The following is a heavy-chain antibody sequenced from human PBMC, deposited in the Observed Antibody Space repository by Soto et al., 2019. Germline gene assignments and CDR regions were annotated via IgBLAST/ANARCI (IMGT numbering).Heavy chain of an antibody. CDR1: GGTFSSYA. V-gene: IGHV1-69*13. J-gene: IGHJ6*02. Sequence: SVKVSCKASGGTFSSYAISWVRQAPGQGLEWMGGIIPIFGAANYAQKFQGRVTITADESTSTAYMELSSLRSEDTAVYYCARDLEMGIAVAGTLGMDVWGQGTTVTVSS. D-gene: IGHD6-19*01. CDR2: IIPIFGAA. CDR3: ARDLEMGIAVAGTLGMDV.